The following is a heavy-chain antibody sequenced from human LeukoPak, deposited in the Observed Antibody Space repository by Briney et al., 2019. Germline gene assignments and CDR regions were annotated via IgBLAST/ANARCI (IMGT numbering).Heavy chain of an antibody. CDR1: GFTFSSYE. D-gene: IGHD6-19*01. V-gene: IGHV3-48*03. CDR2: ISSSGSTI. Sequence: PGGSLRLSCAASGFTFSSYEMNWVRQAPGKGVEWVSYISSSGSTIYYADSVKGRFTISRDNAKNSLYLQMNSLRAEDTAIYYCATLVVAGTGNWFDPWGQGTLVTVSS. J-gene: IGHJ5*02. CDR3: ATLVVAGTGNWFDP.